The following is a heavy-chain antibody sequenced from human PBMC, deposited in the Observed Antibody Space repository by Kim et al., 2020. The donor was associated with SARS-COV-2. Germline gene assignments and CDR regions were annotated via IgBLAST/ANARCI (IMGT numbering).Heavy chain of an antibody. Sequence: GGSLRLSCAASGFTFSSYGMHWVRQAPGKGLEWVAVISYDGSNKYYADSVKGRFTISRDNSKNTLYLQMNSLRAEDTAVYYCAKDFGLGYCSSTSCPQSYYYYGMDVWGQGTTVTVSS. J-gene: IGHJ6*02. CDR2: ISYDGSNK. V-gene: IGHV3-30*18. CDR3: AKDFGLGYCSSTSCPQSYYYYGMDV. CDR1: GFTFSSYG. D-gene: IGHD2-2*01.